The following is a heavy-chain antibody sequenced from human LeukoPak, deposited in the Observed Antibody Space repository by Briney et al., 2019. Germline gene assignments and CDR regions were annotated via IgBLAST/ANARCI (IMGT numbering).Heavy chain of an antibody. J-gene: IGHJ5*02. CDR1: GFTFSSYS. V-gene: IGHV3-48*01. D-gene: IGHD3-22*01. Sequence: GGSLRLSCAASGFTFSSYSMNWVRQAPGKGLEWVSYISSSSSMIYYADSVKGRFTISRDNAKNSLYLQMNSLRAEDTAVYYCARPHINYYDSSGYFSWGQGALVTVSS. CDR2: ISSSSSMI. CDR3: ARPHINYYDSSGYFS.